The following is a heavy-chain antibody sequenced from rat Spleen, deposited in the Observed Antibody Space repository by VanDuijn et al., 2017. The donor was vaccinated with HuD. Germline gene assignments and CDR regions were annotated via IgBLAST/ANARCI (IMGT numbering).Heavy chain of an antibody. CDR3: AKDLDYGPDY. J-gene: IGHJ2*01. CDR2: IFYDGSGT. V-gene: IGHV5S10*01. CDR1: GFTFSNYD. D-gene: IGHD1-11*01. Sequence: EVQLVESGGGQVQPGRSLKLSCAASGFTFSNYDMAWVRQAPTKGLEWVATIFYDGSGTYYRDSVKGRFTMSRDNAKSTLYLQMNSLRSEDTATYYCAKDLDYGPDYWGQGVMVTVSS.